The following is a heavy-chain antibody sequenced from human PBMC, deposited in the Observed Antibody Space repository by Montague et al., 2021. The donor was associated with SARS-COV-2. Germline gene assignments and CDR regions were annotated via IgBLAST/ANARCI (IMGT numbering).Heavy chain of an antibody. Sequence: TLSLTCTVSGGSISSGGYYWSWIRPHPGKGLEWIGYIYYSGSTYYNPPLKSRVTISVDTSKNQFPLKLSSVTAADTAVYYCARVKTPRYYDILTGYSKYYGMDVWGQGTTVTVSS. CDR1: GGSISSGGYY. J-gene: IGHJ6*02. V-gene: IGHV4-31*03. CDR3: ARVKTPRYYDILTGYSKYYGMDV. D-gene: IGHD3-9*01. CDR2: IYYSGST.